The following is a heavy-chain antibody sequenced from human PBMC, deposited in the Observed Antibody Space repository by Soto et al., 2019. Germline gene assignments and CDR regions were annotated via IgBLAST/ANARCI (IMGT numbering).Heavy chain of an antibody. Sequence: SETLSLTCTVSGGSISSGGYYWSWIRQHPGKGLEWIGYIYYSGSTYYNPSLKSRVTISVDTSKNQFSLKLSSVTAADTAVYYCATSEGSSSGSGYYYPTFSHFDYWGQGTLVTVSS. CDR1: GGSISSGGYY. V-gene: IGHV4-31*03. D-gene: IGHD3-22*01. CDR3: ATSEGSSSGSGYYYPTFSHFDY. CDR2: IYYSGST. J-gene: IGHJ4*02.